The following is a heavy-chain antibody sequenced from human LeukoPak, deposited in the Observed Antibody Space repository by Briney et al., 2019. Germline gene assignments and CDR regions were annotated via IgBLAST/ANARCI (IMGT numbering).Heavy chain of an antibody. J-gene: IGHJ4*02. CDR1: GFTFSSYE. CDR2: ISDGAKTI. V-gene: IGHV3-48*03. D-gene: IGHD6-19*01. CDR3: ARDPLYTSGWYYFDY. Sequence: GGSLRLSCAASGFTFSSYEMNWVRQAPGKGLEWISYISDGAKTINYADSVKGRFTISRDNAKDSLYLQMNRLRAEDTAVYYCARDPLYTSGWYYFDYWGQGTLVTVSS.